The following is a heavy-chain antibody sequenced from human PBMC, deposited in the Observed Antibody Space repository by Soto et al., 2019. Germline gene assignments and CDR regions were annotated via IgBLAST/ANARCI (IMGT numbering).Heavy chain of an antibody. V-gene: IGHV4-4*07. CDR2: ISLSGST. D-gene: IGHD2-15*01. CDR3: ARGMTPLGAPAWYYFDS. Sequence: QVQLQESGPGLVKPSETLSLTCTVSGGSMNNYFWSWMRQPAGKGLEWIGRISLSGSTNYNPSLKSRVTLSVDVSKNQFSLMLTSVTAADTALYYCARGMTPLGAPAWYYFDSWGQGTLVSVSS. J-gene: IGHJ4*02. CDR1: GGSMNNYF.